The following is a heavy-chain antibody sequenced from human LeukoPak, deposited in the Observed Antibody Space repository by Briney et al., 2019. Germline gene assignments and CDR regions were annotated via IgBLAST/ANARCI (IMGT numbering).Heavy chain of an antibody. CDR2: IWYDGSNK. Sequence: GGSLRLSCAASGFTFSSYGMHWVRQAPGKGLEWVAVIWYDGSNKYYVDSVKGRFTISRDNSKNTLYLQMNSLRAEDTAVYYCARAGEMATILQYFDYWGQGTLVTVSS. J-gene: IGHJ4*02. V-gene: IGHV3-33*01. CDR3: ARAGEMATILQYFDY. D-gene: IGHD5-24*01. CDR1: GFTFSSYG.